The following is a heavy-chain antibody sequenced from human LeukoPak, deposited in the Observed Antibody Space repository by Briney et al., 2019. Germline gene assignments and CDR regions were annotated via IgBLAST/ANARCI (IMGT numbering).Heavy chain of an antibody. Sequence: GGSLRLSCAASGFTFSSYAMHWVRQAPGKGLEWVAVISYDGSNKYYADSVKGRFTISRDNSKNTLYLQMNSLRAEDTAVYYCARAIATIISLMDYWGQGTLVTVSS. V-gene: IGHV3-30*04. D-gene: IGHD5-24*01. CDR1: GFTFSSYA. CDR2: ISYDGSNK. J-gene: IGHJ4*02. CDR3: ARAIATIISLMDY.